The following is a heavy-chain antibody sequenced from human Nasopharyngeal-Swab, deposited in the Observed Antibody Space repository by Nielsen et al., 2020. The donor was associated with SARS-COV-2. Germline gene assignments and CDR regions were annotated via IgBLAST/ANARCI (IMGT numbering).Heavy chain of an antibody. CDR2: IYYAGSSSYSGRT. CDR3: ARHQDDFWSGYFVFDC. V-gene: IGHV4-39*01. J-gene: IGHJ4*02. Sequence: WIRQPPGKGLEWIGSIYYAGSSSYSGRTYNNRSLENRVTISLDTSKNRFSLKVNFETAADTAVYYCARHQDDFWSGYFVFDCWGQGALVTVSS. D-gene: IGHD3-3*01.